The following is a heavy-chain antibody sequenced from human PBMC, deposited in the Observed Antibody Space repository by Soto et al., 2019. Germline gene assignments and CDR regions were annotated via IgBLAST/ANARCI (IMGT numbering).Heavy chain of an antibody. CDR1: GYTFTSYD. Sequence: ASVKVSCKASGYTFTSYDINWVRQATGQGLEWMGWMDPNSGNTGYAQKFQGRVTMTRNTSISTAYMELSSLRSEDTAVYYCARVAFDYGDPRYWGQGTMVTVAS. J-gene: IGHJ3*01. D-gene: IGHD4-17*01. CDR3: ARVAFDYGDPRY. V-gene: IGHV1-8*01. CDR2: MDPNSGNT.